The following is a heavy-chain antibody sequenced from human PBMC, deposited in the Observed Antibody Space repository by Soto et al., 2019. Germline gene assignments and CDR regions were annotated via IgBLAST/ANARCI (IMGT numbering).Heavy chain of an antibody. CDR2: INHSGST. Sequence: SETLSLTCAVYGGXFSGYYWSWIRQPPGKGLEWIGEINHSGSTNYNPSLKSRVTISVDTSKNQFSLKLSSVTAADTAVYYCARGYGRKFDYWGQGTLVTVSS. CDR3: ARGYGRKFDY. V-gene: IGHV4-34*01. CDR1: GGXFSGYY. D-gene: IGHD3-10*01. J-gene: IGHJ4*02.